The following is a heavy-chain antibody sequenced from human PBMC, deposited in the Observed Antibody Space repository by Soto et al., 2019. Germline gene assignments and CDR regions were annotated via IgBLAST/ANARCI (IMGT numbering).Heavy chain of an antibody. D-gene: IGHD6-6*01. CDR3: AGGSSKSWFDP. CDR1: GGSIRSDGYY. CDR2: IYYSGST. V-gene: IGHV4-31*03. J-gene: IGHJ5*02. Sequence: TSETLSLTCTVSGGSIRSDGYYWSWIRQHPGKGLEWIGYIYYSGSTYYNPSLKSRVSISADTSNNQFSLKLTSVTAADTAVYYCAGGSSKSWFDPWGQGTLVTV.